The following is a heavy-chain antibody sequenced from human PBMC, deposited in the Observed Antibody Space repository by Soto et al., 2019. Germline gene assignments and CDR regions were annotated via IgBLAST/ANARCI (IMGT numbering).Heavy chain of an antibody. CDR2: ISYDGSNK. CDR3: AKSDGNGGFDY. Sequence: PGGSLRLSCAASGFTFSSYGMHWVRQAPGKGLEWVAVISYDGSNKYYADSVKGRFTISRDNSKNTLYLQMNSLRAEDTAVYYCAKSDGNGGFDYWGQGTLVTVSS. J-gene: IGHJ4*02. V-gene: IGHV3-30*18. CDR1: GFTFSSYG. D-gene: IGHD2-8*01.